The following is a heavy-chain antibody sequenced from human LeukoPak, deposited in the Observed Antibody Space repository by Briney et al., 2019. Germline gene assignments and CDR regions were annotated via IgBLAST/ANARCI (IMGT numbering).Heavy chain of an antibody. CDR3: SSEQTYYFSMDV. Sequence: GGSLRLSCAASGFTFSGSAIHWVRQAPGKGLEWVGRIRSKVNNYATAFAASVKGRFTISRDDSKNTAYLQMDSLKTEDTAVYFCSSEQTYYFSMDVWGQGTTVTVSS. D-gene: IGHD1/OR15-1a*01. J-gene: IGHJ6*02. CDR1: GFTFSGSA. CDR2: IRSKVNNYAT. V-gene: IGHV3-73*01.